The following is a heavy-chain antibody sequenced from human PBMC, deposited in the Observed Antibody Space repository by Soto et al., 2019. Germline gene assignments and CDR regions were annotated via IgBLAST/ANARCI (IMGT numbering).Heavy chain of an antibody. V-gene: IGHV3-30*02. J-gene: IGHJ4*02. CDR2: IWHDGSNK. Sequence: GGTLRLSCAASGFTFSSYGMHWVRQAPGKGLEWVAVIWHDGSNKYYADSVKGRFTISREKSKNTLDLQMNRQRAEDRAVNYCACKSEKLFDYWGQGTLVTVSS. CDR3: ACKSEKLFDY. CDR1: GFTFSSYG.